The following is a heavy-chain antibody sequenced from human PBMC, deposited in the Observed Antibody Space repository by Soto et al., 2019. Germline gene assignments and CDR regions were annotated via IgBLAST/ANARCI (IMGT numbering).Heavy chain of an antibody. Sequence: PSETLSLTCAVYGGSFSGYYWSWIRQPPGRGLEWIGEIDHSGSTNYSPSLKSRVTISIHTSQNQFSLKLSSVTAADTAVYYCARLPSRHWVDYWGQGTLVTVSS. CDR2: IDHSGST. D-gene: IGHD3-16*01. CDR1: GGSFSGYY. V-gene: IGHV4-34*01. CDR3: ARLPSRHWVDY. J-gene: IGHJ4*02.